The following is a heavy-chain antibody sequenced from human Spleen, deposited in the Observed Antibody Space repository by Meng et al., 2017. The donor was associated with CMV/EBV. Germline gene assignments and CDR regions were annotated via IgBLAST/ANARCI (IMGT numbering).Heavy chain of an antibody. CDR1: FTFSRYW. D-gene: IGHD2-2*01. V-gene: IGHV3-74*01. Sequence: FTFSRYWMHWVRKAPGKGLVWVSLINTDGSSTSYADSVKGRFTISRDNAKNTLYLQMKSLRAEDTAVYYCVRDGDIVVVPALGWFDPWGQGALVTVSS. CDR3: VRDGDIVVVPALGWFDP. CDR2: INTDGSST. J-gene: IGHJ5*02.